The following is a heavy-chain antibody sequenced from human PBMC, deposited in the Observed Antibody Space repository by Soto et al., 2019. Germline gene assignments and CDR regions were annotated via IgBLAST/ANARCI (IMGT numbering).Heavy chain of an antibody. CDR2: ISYDGSNK. J-gene: IGHJ6*02. D-gene: IGHD3-16*01. V-gene: IGHV3-30-3*01. CDR3: AREDSGLIREFHYSRMDV. CDR1: GFTFSSYA. Sequence: GGSLRLSCAASGFTFSSYAMHWVRQAPGKGLEWVAVISYDGSNKYYADSVKGRFTITRDNSKNTLYLQMNSLRAEDTAVYYCAREDSGLIREFHYSRMDVWGQGTTATVSS.